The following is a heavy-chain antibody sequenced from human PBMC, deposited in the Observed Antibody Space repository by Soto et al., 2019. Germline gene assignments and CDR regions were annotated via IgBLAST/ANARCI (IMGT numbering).Heavy chain of an antibody. D-gene: IGHD3-9*01. CDR1: GFTFSDYY. CDR2: ISSSGSTI. Sequence: QVQLVESGGGLVKPGGSLRLSCAASGFTFSDYYMSWIRQAPGKGLEWVSYISSSGSTIYYADSVKGRFTISRDNAKNSLYLQMNSLRAEDTAVYYCARPTPNYDILTGYYNGWFDPWGQGTLVTLSS. CDR3: ARPTPNYDILTGYYNGWFDP. V-gene: IGHV3-11*01. J-gene: IGHJ5*02.